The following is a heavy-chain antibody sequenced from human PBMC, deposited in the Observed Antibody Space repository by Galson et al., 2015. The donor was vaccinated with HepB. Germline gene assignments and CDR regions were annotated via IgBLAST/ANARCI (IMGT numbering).Heavy chain of an antibody. CDR3: ARDNSGYFDY. J-gene: IGHJ4*02. Sequence: SLRLSCAASGFTFSSYVMRWVRQAPGKGLEWVAVISYDGSNKYYADSVKGRFTISRDNSKNTLSLQMNSLRAEDTAVYYCARDNSGYFDYWGQGTLVTVSS. CDR2: ISYDGSNK. V-gene: IGHV3-30-3*01. D-gene: IGHD1-26*01. CDR1: GFTFSSYV.